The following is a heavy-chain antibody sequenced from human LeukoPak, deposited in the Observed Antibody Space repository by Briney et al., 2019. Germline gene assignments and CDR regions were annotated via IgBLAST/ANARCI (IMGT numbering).Heavy chain of an antibody. J-gene: IGHJ4*02. Sequence: PGGSLRLSCAASGLTFSSYWMSWVRQAPGKGLEWVANIKQDGSEKYYVDSVKGRFTISRDNAKNSLYLQMNSLRAEDTAVYYCARERWLQSPGDFDYWGQGTPVTVSS. CDR1: GLTFSSYW. CDR3: ARERWLQSPGDFDY. D-gene: IGHD5-24*01. CDR2: IKQDGSEK. V-gene: IGHV3-7*01.